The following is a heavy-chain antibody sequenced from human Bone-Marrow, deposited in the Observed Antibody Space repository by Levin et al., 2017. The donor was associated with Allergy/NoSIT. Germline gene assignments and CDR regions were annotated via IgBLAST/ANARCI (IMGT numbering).Heavy chain of an antibody. V-gene: IGHV4-34*01. Sequence: SQTLSLTCAVYGGSFSGFYWTWIRQPPGRGLEWIGEVNHSESTNYNPSLKSRVTISVDTSKNQFSLRLNSVTAADTAMYYCARVFGTSDWYITYWGHGTLVTVSS. D-gene: IGHD6-19*01. CDR3: ARVFGTSDWYITY. CDR2: VNHSEST. CDR1: GGSFSGFY. J-gene: IGHJ4*01.